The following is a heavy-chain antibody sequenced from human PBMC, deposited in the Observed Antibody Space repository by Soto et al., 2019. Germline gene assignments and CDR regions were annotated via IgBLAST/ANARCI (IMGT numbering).Heavy chain of an antibody. Sequence: GPSVKVSCKASGYTFTGYYMHWVRQAPGQGLEWMGWINPNSGGTNYAQKFQGWVTMTRDTSISAAYMELSRLRSDDTAVYYCARDRTTVPNAFDIWGQGTMVTVSS. D-gene: IGHD4-17*01. J-gene: IGHJ3*02. CDR1: GYTFTGYY. V-gene: IGHV1-2*04. CDR3: ARDRTTVPNAFDI. CDR2: INPNSGGT.